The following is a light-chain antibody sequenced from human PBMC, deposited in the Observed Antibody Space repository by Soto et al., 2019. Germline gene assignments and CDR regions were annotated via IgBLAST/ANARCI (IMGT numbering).Light chain of an antibody. V-gene: IGKV3-20*01. CDR3: QQYNDWPPIT. Sequence: EIVLTQSPGTLSLSPGERATLSCRASQSVARSYLAWYQQKPGQAPRLLIYGASSRATGIPDRFSGSGSGTEFTLTISRLEPEDFAVYYCQQYNDWPPITFGQGTRLEIK. CDR2: GAS. J-gene: IGKJ5*01. CDR1: QSVARSY.